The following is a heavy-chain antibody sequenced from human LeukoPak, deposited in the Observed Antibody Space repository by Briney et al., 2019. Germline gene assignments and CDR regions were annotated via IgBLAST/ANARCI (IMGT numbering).Heavy chain of an antibody. V-gene: IGHV1-69*05. Sequence: SVKVSCKASGGTFSSYAISWVRQAPGQGLEWMGRIIPIFGAANYAQKFQGRVTITTDESTSTAYMELSSLRSEDTAVYYCARDPHSYGYYYFDYWGQGTLVTVSS. D-gene: IGHD5-18*01. CDR3: ARDPHSYGYYYFDY. CDR1: GGTFSSYA. CDR2: IIPIFGAA. J-gene: IGHJ4*02.